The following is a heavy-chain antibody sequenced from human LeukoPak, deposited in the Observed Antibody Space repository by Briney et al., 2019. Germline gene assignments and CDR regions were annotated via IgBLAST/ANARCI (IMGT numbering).Heavy chain of an antibody. Sequence: PSETLSLTCTVSGGSISSYYWSWIRQPPGKGLEWIGYIYYSGSTNYNPSLKSRVTISVDTSKNQFSLKLRSVTAADTAVYYCARGLASGYPPIPFDYWGQGTLVTVSS. CDR3: ARGLASGYPPIPFDY. J-gene: IGHJ4*02. V-gene: IGHV4-59*01. CDR2: IYYSGST. D-gene: IGHD3-3*01. CDR1: GGSISSYY.